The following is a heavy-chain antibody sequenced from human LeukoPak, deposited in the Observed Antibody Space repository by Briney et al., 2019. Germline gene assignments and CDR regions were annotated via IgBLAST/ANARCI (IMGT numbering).Heavy chain of an antibody. Sequence: ASVKVSCKASGYTFTSYAMHWVRQAPGQRLEWMGWINAGNGNTKYSQKFQGRVTITRDTSASTAYMELRSLRSDDTAVYYCARVEGKYYYDSSGYYLYEYFDYWGQGTLVTVSS. V-gene: IGHV1-3*01. D-gene: IGHD3-22*01. J-gene: IGHJ4*02. CDR2: INAGNGNT. CDR3: ARVEGKYYYDSSGYYLYEYFDY. CDR1: GYTFTSYA.